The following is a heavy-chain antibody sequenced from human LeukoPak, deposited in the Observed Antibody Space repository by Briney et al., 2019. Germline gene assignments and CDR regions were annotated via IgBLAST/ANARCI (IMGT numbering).Heavy chain of an antibody. CDR3: AREGGAVAGIPADY. D-gene: IGHD6-19*01. Sequence: SQTLSLTCTVSGGSISSGGYYWSWIRQPPGKGLEWIGYIYHSGSTYYNPSLKSRVTISVDRSKNQFSLKLSSVTAADTAVYYCAREGGAVAGIPADYWGQGTLVTVSS. CDR2: IYHSGST. J-gene: IGHJ4*02. CDR1: GGSISSGGYY. V-gene: IGHV4-30-2*01.